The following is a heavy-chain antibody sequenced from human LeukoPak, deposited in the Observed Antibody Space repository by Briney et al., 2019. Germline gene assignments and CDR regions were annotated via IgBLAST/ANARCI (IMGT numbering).Heavy chain of an antibody. CDR2: IKKDGSEK. D-gene: IGHD5-18*01. Sequence: GGSLRLSCAASGFTFSSYGMHWVRQAPGKGLEWVANIKKDGSEKYYVDAVKGRFTISRDNAKTSLYLQMNSLRAEDTAVYYCARDLSGIAGYTYGRGIDYWGQGTLVTVSS. J-gene: IGHJ4*02. CDR3: ARDLSGIAGYTYGRGIDY. CDR1: GFTFSSYG. V-gene: IGHV3-7*01.